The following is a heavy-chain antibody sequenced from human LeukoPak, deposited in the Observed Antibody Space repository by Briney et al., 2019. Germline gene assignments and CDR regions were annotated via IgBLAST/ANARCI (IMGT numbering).Heavy chain of an antibody. D-gene: IGHD3-16*01. V-gene: IGHV4-34*01. CDR2: INHSGIT. Sequence: SETLSLTCAVYGGSFSGYYWSWIRQPPGKGLEWIGEINHSGITNYNPSLKSRVTISVDTSKNQFSLKLSSVTAADTAVYYCARGPPTWRSRKNYFDYWGQGTLVTVSS. CDR3: ARGPPTWRSRKNYFDY. J-gene: IGHJ4*02. CDR1: GGSFSGYY.